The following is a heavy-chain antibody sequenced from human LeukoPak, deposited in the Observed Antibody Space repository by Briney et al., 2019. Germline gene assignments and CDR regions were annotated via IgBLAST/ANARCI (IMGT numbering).Heavy chain of an antibody. CDR3: ARGLGAIDY. CDR1: GYTFTSYD. V-gene: IGHV1-18*01. Sequence: ASAKVSCKASGYTFTSYDINWVRQAPGQGFESMGWISAYNGKTEYAEKFQGRVTMSTDTSTSTAHLELTSLTSDDTAVYFCARGLGAIDYWGQGTLVTVSS. J-gene: IGHJ4*02. CDR2: ISAYNGKT. D-gene: IGHD3-10*01.